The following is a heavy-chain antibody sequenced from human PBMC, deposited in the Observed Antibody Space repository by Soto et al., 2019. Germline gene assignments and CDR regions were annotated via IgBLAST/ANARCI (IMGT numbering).Heavy chain of an antibody. Sequence: QAQLVQSGADVKKPGASVKVSCKASGYSFTDHSMHWVREAPGQGLEWLGWIKPNTGVTHFAQKFQGWVTMTTDTSINTAYIALARLKPDDPAFYCSRRTPDDSRSGLAVWGQGTTVTVSS. CDR1: GYSFTDHS. D-gene: IGHD6-13*01. J-gene: IGHJ6*02. V-gene: IGHV1-2*04. CDR3: RRTPDDSRSGLAV. CDR2: IKPNTGVT.